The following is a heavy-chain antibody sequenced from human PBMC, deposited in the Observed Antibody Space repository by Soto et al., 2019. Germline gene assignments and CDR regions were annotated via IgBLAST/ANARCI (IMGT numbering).Heavy chain of an antibody. D-gene: IGHD3-3*01. CDR2: ISGSGGST. Sequence: GGSLRLSCAASGFTFSSYAMSWVRQAPGKGLEWVSAISGSGGSTYYADSVKGRFTISRDNSKNTLYLQMNSLRAEDTAVYYCAKTGRGGTIFGVVPSYCYMYVWGKGSTVTVSS. CDR3: AKTGRGGTIFGVVPSYCYMYV. CDR1: GFTFSSYA. V-gene: IGHV3-23*01. J-gene: IGHJ6*03.